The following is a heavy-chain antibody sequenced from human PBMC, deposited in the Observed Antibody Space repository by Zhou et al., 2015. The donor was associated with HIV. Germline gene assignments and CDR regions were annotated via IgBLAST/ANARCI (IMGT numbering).Heavy chain of an antibody. CDR1: GGTFSSYA. Sequence: QVQLVQSGAEVRKPGASVRVSCKASGGTFSSYAISWVRQAPGQGLEWMGGIIPIFGTANYAQKFQGRVTITADESTSTAYMELSSLRSEDTAVYYCARDVTAAAGYSGHFDYWGQGTLVTVSS. D-gene: IGHD6-13*01. CDR2: IIPIFGTA. J-gene: IGHJ4*02. V-gene: IGHV1-69*01. CDR3: ARDVTAAAGYSGHFDY.